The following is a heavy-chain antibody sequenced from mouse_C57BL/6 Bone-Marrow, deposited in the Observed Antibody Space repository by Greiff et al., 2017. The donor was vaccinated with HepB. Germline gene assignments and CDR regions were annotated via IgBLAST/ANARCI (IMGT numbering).Heavy chain of an antibody. J-gene: IGHJ2*01. Sequence: EVQLQQSGPELVKPGASVKISCKASGYTFTDYYMNWVKQSHGKSLEWIGDINPNNGGTSYNQKFKGKATLTVDKSSSTAYMELRSLTSEDSAVYYCARISYGNFDYWGQGTTLTVSS. CDR2: INPNNGGT. CDR3: ARISYGNFDY. CDR1: GYTFTDYY. V-gene: IGHV1-26*01. D-gene: IGHD1-1*01.